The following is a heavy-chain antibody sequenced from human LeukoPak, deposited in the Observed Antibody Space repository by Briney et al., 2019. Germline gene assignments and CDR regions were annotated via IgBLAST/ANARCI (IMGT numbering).Heavy chain of an antibody. Sequence: GGSLRLSCAVSGITVSNYGMSWVRQAPGKGPEWVAGISGSGGSAHYADAVKGRFTISRDNPKNTLYLQMNSLRFEDTAVYFCAKRGVVIRVILVGFHKEAYYFDSWGQGALVTVSS. J-gene: IGHJ4*02. CDR2: ISGSGGSA. V-gene: IGHV3-23*01. D-gene: IGHD3-22*01. CDR3: AKRGVVIRVILVGFHKEAYYFDS. CDR1: GITVSNYG.